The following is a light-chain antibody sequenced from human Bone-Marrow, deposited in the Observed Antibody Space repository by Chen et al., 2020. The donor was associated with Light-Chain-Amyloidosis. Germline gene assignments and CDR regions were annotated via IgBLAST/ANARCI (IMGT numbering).Light chain of an antibody. CDR2: KDT. CDR1: VLANRY. V-gene: IGLV3-27*01. Sequence: SYELTQPPSVSVSPGQTARITCSGDVLANRYSRWFQQKPGQAPVLVIDKDTERPSGIPERFSGSSSGTIVTLTITGAQVEDEADYYCYSAADNNLWVFGGGTKLTVL. CDR3: YSAADNNLWV. J-gene: IGLJ3*02.